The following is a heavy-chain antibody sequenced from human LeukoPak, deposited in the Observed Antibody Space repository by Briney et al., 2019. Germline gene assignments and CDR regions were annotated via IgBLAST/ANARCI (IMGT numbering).Heavy chain of an antibody. V-gene: IGHV4-59*01. J-gene: IGHJ4*02. D-gene: IGHD6-13*01. CDR2: IYYSGST. CDR1: GGSISSYY. CDR3: ASAGSSSWYDY. Sequence: SSETLSLTCTVSGGSISSYYWSWIRQPPGKGLEWIGYIYYSGSTNYNPSLKSRVTISVDTSKNQFSLKLSSVTAADTAVYYCASAGSSSWYDYWGQGTLVTVSS.